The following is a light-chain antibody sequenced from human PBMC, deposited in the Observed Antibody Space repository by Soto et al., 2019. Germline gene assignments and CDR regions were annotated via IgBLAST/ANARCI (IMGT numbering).Light chain of an antibody. CDR3: AAWDDSLNGYV. Sequence: QSVLTQPPSASGTPGQRVTISCSGSSSNIGSNTVNWYQQLPGTAPKLLIHANNQRPSGVPDRFSGSKSGTSASLAISWLQSEEADYYCAAWDDSLNGYVFGTGIKLTVL. CDR1: SSNIGSNT. CDR2: ANN. J-gene: IGLJ1*01. V-gene: IGLV1-44*01.